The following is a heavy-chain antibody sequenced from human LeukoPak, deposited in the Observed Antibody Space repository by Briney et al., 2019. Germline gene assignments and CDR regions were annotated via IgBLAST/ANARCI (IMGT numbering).Heavy chain of an antibody. CDR2: FDPEDGET. Sequence: GASVKVSCKVSGYTLTELSMHWVRQAPGKGLEWMGGFDPEDGETIYAQKFQGRVTMTEDTSTDTAYMELSSLRSEDTAVYYCATSSIAVAGPYPFDYWGQGTLVTVSS. J-gene: IGHJ4*02. CDR1: GYTLTELS. CDR3: ATSSIAVAGPYPFDY. D-gene: IGHD6-19*01. V-gene: IGHV1-24*01.